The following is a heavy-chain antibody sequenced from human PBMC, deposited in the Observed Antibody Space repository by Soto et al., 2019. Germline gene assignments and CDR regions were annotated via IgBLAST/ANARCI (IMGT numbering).Heavy chain of an antibody. CDR3: ARGEQYSGRTFDY. Sequence: SQTLSLTCAITGDSVSSNSAGWSWVRQSPSRGLEWLGRTYYRSKWYYEYAVSVRGRTTINPDTSKNQYSLQLNSVTPEDMAVYFCARGEQYSGRTFDYPGQGTLVTVSS. V-gene: IGHV6-1*01. J-gene: IGHJ4*01. CDR1: GDSVSSNSAG. CDR2: TYYRSKWYY. D-gene: IGHD1-26*01.